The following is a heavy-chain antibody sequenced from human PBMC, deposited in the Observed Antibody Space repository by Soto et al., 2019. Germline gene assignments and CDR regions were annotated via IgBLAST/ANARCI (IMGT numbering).Heavy chain of an antibody. CDR3: ARGRRYYDFLTGYYADYYFDY. CDR1: GYSFISYW. CDR2: IYPGDSDT. J-gene: IGHJ4*02. D-gene: IGHD3-9*01. V-gene: IGHV5-51*01. Sequence: PGESLKISCKGSGYSFISYWIGWVRQTPGKGLEWMGIIYPGDSDTRYSPSFQGQVTISADKSISIAYLHWSSLKDSDTAMYYCARGRRYYDFLTGYYADYYFDYCGQGTLVTVSS.